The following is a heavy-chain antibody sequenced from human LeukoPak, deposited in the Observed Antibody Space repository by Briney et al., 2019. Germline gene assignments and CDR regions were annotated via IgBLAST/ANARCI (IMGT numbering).Heavy chain of an antibody. D-gene: IGHD3-22*01. CDR3: ANLKKTYYYDSSGYFNWFDP. J-gene: IGHJ5*02. V-gene: IGHV3-23*01. Sequence: GGSLRLSCAASGFTFSSYAMSWVRQAPGKGLGWVSAISGSGGSTYYADSVKGRFTISRDNSKNTLYLQMDSLRAEDTAVYYCANLKKTYYYDSSGYFNWFDPWGQGTLVTVSS. CDR1: GFTFSSYA. CDR2: ISGSGGST.